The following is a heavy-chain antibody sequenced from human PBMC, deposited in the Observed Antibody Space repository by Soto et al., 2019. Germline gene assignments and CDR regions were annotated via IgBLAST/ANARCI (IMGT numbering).Heavy chain of an antibody. V-gene: IGHV3-33*08. J-gene: IGHJ4*02. Sequence: GGSLRLSCAASGFTFSSYDMHWVRQAPCKGLEWVAAIRTDGTVRNYADPVKGRFTISRDNSKNKLYLEMNSLRAEDTALYYCASKTIDDFDYWGQGTRVTVSS. CDR1: GFTFSSYD. CDR3: ASKTIDDFDY. CDR2: IRTDGTVR. D-gene: IGHD3-3*01.